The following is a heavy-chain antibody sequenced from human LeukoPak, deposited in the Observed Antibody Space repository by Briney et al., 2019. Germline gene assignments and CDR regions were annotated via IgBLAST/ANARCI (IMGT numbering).Heavy chain of an antibody. V-gene: IGHV3-74*01. Sequence: GSLRLSCAASGFTFSDYGMHWVRQAPGKGLVWVSHINHDGTLRNYADSVKGRSTISRDFAKNTLYLQMNTLGAEDTAVYYCVRDVFSLGDSCGQGTLVTVSS. CDR3: VRDVFSLGDS. CDR2: INHDGTLR. CDR1: GFTFSDYG. J-gene: IGHJ4*02. D-gene: IGHD2/OR15-2a*01.